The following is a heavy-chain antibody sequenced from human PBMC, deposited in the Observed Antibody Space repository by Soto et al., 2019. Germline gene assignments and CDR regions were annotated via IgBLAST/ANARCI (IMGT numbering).Heavy chain of an antibody. CDR3: ARDPHEFWSAFFFDP. CDR1: GYHFATYG. CDR2: ISPYNGET. V-gene: IGHV1-18*01. D-gene: IGHD3-3*01. Sequence: QVQLVQSGVEVKKPGASVKVSCKASGYHFATYGINWVRRAPGQRLEWMGWISPYNGETNYAQNFQDRVTMSTDTSTNTAYMELKSLRSDDTAVYYCARDPHEFWSAFFFDPWGQGTLVTVSS. J-gene: IGHJ5*02.